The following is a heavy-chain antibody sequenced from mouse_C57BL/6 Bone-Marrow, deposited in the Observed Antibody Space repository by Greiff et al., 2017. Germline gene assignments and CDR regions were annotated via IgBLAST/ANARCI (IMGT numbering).Heavy chain of an antibody. V-gene: IGHV1-62-2*01. CDR3: ERHEGGDGSSYEGWFAY. J-gene: IGHJ3*01. CDR2: FYPGSGSI. Sequence: VQLQQSGAELVKPGASVKLSCKASGYTFTEYTIHWVKQRSGQGLEWIGWFYPGSGSIKYNENFKDQATLTADKSSSTVYMELSRLTSEESAVYFCERHEGGDGSSYEGWFAYWGQGTLVTVSA. D-gene: IGHD1-1*01. CDR1: GYTFTEYT.